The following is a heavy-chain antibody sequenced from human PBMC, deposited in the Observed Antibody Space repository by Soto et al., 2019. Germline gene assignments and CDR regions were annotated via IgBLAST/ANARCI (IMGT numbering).Heavy chain of an antibody. V-gene: IGHV3-23*01. CDR3: AVRTSGLRYFERP. Sequence: GGSLRLSCAASGFTFSSYAMSWVRQAPGKGLEWVSAISGSGGSTYYADSVKGRFTISRDNSKNTLYLQMNSLRAEDTAVYYYAVRTSGLRYFERPWGQGTLVTVSS. D-gene: IGHD3-9*01. CDR2: ISGSGGST. J-gene: IGHJ5*02. CDR1: GFTFSSYA.